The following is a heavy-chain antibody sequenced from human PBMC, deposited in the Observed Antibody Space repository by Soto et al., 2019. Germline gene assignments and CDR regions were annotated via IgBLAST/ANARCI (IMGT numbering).Heavy chain of an antibody. V-gene: IGHV1-18*01. Sequence: QVQLVQSGAEVKKPGASVKVSCKASGYTFTSDGISWVRQAPGQGLEWMGWISAYNGNTNYAQKLQGRVTMTTDTSTSTAYMELRSLRSDDTAVYYCARTYSSDEGIINDDAFDIWGQGTMVTVSS. CDR2: ISAYNGNT. CDR1: GYTFTSDG. J-gene: IGHJ3*02. CDR3: ARTYSSDEGIINDDAFDI. D-gene: IGHD6-25*01.